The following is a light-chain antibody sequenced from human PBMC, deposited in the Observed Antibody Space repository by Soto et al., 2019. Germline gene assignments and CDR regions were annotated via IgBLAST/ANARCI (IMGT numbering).Light chain of an antibody. Sequence: QSALTQPASVSGSPGQSITISCTGTSNDIGTYNYVSWYQDHPGKAPKLIIYEVTKRPSGVSHRFSGSKSGNTASLTISGLQADDEADYYCSSYTNTSPYVFGIGTKLTVL. CDR3: SSYTNTSPYV. CDR1: SNDIGTYNY. V-gene: IGLV2-14*01. CDR2: EVT. J-gene: IGLJ1*01.